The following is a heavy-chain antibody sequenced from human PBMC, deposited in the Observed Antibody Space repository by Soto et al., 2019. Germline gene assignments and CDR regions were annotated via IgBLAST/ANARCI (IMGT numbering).Heavy chain of an antibody. CDR3: ARDLVSERDGYGMDV. J-gene: IGHJ6*02. Sequence: SETLSLTCTVSGGSISSYYWSSIRQPAGKGLEWIGRIYTSGSTNYNPSLKSRVTMSVDTSKNQFSLKLSSVTAADTAVYYCARDLVSERDGYGMDVWGQGTTVTVSS. CDR2: IYTSGST. CDR1: GGSISSYY. D-gene: IGHD2-2*01. V-gene: IGHV4-4*07.